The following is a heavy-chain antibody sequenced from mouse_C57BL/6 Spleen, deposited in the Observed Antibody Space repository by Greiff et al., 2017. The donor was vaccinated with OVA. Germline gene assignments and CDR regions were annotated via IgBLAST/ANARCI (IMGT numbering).Heavy chain of an antibody. CDR1: GFSFNTYA. V-gene: IGHV10-1*01. CDR2: IRSKSNNYAT. D-gene: IGHD1-1*01. CDR3: VRHIDYYGSWYFDV. Sequence: VQLKESGGGLVQPKGSLKLSCAASGFSFNTYAMNWVRQAPGKGLEWVARIRSKSNNYATYYADSVKDRFTISRDDSESMLYLQMNNLKTEDTAMYYCVRHIDYYGSWYFDVWGTGTTVTVSS. J-gene: IGHJ1*03.